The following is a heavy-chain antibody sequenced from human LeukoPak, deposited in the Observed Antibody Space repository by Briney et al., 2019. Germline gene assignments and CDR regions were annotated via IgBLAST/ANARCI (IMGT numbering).Heavy chain of an antibody. V-gene: IGHV4-34*01. Sequence: SETLSLTCAVYGGSFSGYYWSWIRQPPGRGLEWIGEINHSGSTNYNPSLKGRVTISVDTSKNQFSLKLSSVTAADTAVYYCARSTPYGMDVWGQGTTVTVSS. CDR1: GGSFSGYY. CDR3: ARSTPYGMDV. D-gene: IGHD5/OR15-5a*01. J-gene: IGHJ6*02. CDR2: INHSGST.